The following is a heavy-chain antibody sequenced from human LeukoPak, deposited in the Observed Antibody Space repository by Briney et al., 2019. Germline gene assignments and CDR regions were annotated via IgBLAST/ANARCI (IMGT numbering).Heavy chain of an antibody. D-gene: IGHD2-21*02. CDR3: ARTDAGYYYYYMDV. Sequence: SETLSLTCAVSGYSISSGYYWGWIRQPPGKGLEWIGSIYHSGSTYYNPSLKSRVTISVDTSKNQFSLKLSSVTAADTAVYYCARTDAGYYYYYMDVWGKGTTVTVSS. J-gene: IGHJ6*03. CDR1: GYSISSGYY. V-gene: IGHV4-38-2*01. CDR2: IYHSGST.